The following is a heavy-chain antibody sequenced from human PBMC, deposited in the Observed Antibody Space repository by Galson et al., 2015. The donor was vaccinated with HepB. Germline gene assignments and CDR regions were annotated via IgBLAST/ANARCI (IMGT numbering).Heavy chain of an antibody. CDR2: IWYDGSNK. J-gene: IGHJ4*02. Sequence: SLRLSCAASGFTFSSYGMHWVRQAPGKGLEWVAVIWYDGSNKYYADSVKGRFTISRDNSKNTLYLQMNSLRAEDTAVYYCAREEESWQWLEWAHLGYWGQGTLVTVSS. CDR3: AREEESWQWLEWAHLGY. D-gene: IGHD6-19*01. V-gene: IGHV3-33*01. CDR1: GFTFSSYG.